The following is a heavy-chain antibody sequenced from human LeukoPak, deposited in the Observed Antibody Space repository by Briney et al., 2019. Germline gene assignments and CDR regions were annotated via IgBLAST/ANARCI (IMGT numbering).Heavy chain of an antibody. CDR1: GFTFSSYS. D-gene: IGHD6-19*01. CDR2: ISSSSRYI. V-gene: IGHV3-21*01. Sequence: GGSLRLSCAASGFTFSSYSMNWVRQAPGKGLEWVSSISSSSRYIYYADSVKGRFTISRDNVKNLLYLQMNSLRAEDTAVYYCARVQRGIAVALDYWGQGTLATVSS. J-gene: IGHJ4*02. CDR3: ARVQRGIAVALDY.